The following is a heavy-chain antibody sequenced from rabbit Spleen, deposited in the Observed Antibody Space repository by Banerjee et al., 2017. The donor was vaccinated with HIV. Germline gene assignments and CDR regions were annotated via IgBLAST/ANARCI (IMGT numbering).Heavy chain of an antibody. CDR2: IDTGSSGFT. CDR1: GVSFSGDSH. Sequence: QSLEESGGDLVKPGASLTLTCIASGVSFSGDSHMCWVRQAPGKGLEWIACIDTGSSGFTYFASWAKGRFTISKTSSTTVTLQMTSLTAADTATYFCATRNYENVVYAYDLWGQGTLVTVS. D-gene: IGHD6-1*01. V-gene: IGHV1S40*01. CDR3: ATRNYENVVYAYDL. J-gene: IGHJ4*01.